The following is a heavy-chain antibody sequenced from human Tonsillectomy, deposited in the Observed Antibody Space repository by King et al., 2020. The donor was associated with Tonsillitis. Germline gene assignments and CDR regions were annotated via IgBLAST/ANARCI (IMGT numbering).Heavy chain of an antibody. CDR3: ARGLGYYYDSSGYQALDY. J-gene: IGHJ4*02. CDR2: ISYDGSNK. Sequence: VQLVESGGGVVQPGRSLRLSCAASGFTFSSYGMHWVRQAPGKGLEWVAVISYDGSNKYYADSVKGRFTISRDNSKNTLYLQMNSLRAEDTAVYYCARGLGYYYDSSGYQALDYWGQGTLVTVSS. D-gene: IGHD3-22*01. CDR1: GFTFSSYG. V-gene: IGHV3-33*05.